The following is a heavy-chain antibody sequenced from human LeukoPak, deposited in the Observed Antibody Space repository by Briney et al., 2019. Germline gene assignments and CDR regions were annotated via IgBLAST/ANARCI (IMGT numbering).Heavy chain of an antibody. D-gene: IGHD1-26*01. CDR1: GYTFTSYG. V-gene: IGHV1-18*01. Sequence: ASVKVSCKASGYTFTSYGISWVRQAPGQGLEWMGWISAYNGRTNYAQKLQGRVTTTTDTSTSTAYMELRSLRSDDTAVYYCARALVGGIVGALHFDIWGQGTMVTVSS. J-gene: IGHJ3*02. CDR2: ISAYNGRT. CDR3: ARALVGGIVGALHFDI.